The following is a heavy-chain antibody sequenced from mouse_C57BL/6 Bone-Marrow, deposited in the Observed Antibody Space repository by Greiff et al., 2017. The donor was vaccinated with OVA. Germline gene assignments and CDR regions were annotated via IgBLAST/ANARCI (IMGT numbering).Heavy chain of an antibody. CDR3: ASDEREIAY. CDR2: INSDGGST. J-gene: IGHJ3*01. Sequence: EVKVEESGGGLVQPGESLKLSCESNDYEFPSHDMSWVRQTPEKRLEWVAAINSDGGSTYYPDNMERRFIIARDNTKKTLYLQMSSLRSEDTALYYCASDEREIAYWGQGTLVTVSA. V-gene: IGHV5-2*03. CDR1: DYEFPSHD.